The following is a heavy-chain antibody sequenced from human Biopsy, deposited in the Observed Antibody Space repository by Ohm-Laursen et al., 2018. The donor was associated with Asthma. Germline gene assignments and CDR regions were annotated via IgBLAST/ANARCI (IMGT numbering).Heavy chain of an antibody. Sequence: SLRLSCTASGFSFSNYGMHWVRQAPGKGLDWVAVISFDGTNRNYTDSVKGRFTISRDNSRNTLHLEMNSLGAEDTAVYFCAKEVFPGWELRRGPDSWGQGTLVTVSS. CDR1: GFSFSNYG. CDR2: ISFDGTNR. V-gene: IGHV3-30*18. D-gene: IGHD1-26*01. J-gene: IGHJ4*02. CDR3: AKEVFPGWELRRGPDS.